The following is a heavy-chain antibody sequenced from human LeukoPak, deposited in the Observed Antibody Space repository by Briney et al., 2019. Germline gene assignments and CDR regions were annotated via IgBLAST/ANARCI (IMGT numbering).Heavy chain of an antibody. CDR3: TRHLGDDDYGDFNDY. CDR1: GFTFSDSA. J-gene: IGHJ4*02. Sequence: QPGGSLRLSCAASGFTFSDSALHWVRQASGKGLEWVGRIRSELSGYVTAYPASVKGRSTISRDDSKNTAYLHMNSLETEDTAVYYCTRHLGDDDYGDFNDYWGQGILVTVSS. CDR2: IRSELSGYVT. V-gene: IGHV3-73*01. D-gene: IGHD4-17*01.